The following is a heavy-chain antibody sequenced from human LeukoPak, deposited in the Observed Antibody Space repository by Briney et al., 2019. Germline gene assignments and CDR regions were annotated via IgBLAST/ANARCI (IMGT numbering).Heavy chain of an antibody. CDR1: GFTFSNYA. D-gene: IGHD2-15*01. V-gene: IGHV3-23*01. J-gene: IGHJ3*02. Sequence: GGSLRLSCAASGFTFSNYAMSWVRQAPGKGPEWVSAIVGSGGSTYYADSVKGRFTISRDNSKNTLYLQMNSLRAEDTALYYCAKGLSGGPNAFENWGQGTMVTVSS. CDR2: IVGSGGST. CDR3: AKGLSGGPNAFEN.